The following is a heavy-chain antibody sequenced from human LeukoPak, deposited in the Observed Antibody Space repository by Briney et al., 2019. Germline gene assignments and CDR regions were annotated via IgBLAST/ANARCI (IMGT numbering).Heavy chain of an antibody. Sequence: ASVKVSCKASGYTFTSYDINWVRQAAGQGLEWMGWMNPNSGNTGYAQKFQGRVTMTRNTSISTAYLELSSLRFEDTAVYYCARAVNTVMITEYNYFDPWGQGTLVTVSS. J-gene: IGHJ5*02. CDR1: GYTFTSYD. D-gene: IGHD3-16*01. CDR3: ARAVNTVMITEYNYFDP. V-gene: IGHV1-8*01. CDR2: MNPNSGNT.